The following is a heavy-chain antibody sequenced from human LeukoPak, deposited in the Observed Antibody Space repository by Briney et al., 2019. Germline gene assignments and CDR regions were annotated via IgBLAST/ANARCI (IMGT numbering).Heavy chain of an antibody. CDR3: ARDTGDSLDY. Sequence: SVKGRFTISRDNAKNSLFLQMNSLGADDTAVYYCARDTGDSLDYWGQGTLVTVSS. D-gene: IGHD2-15*01. V-gene: IGHV3-21*01. J-gene: IGHJ4*02.